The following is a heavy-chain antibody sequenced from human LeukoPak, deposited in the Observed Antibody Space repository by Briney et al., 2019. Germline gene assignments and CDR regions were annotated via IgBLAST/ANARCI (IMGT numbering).Heavy chain of an antibody. Sequence: GRSLRLSCAVSGFTFSSYGMHWVRQAPGKGLEWMAVIWYDGSNKYYADSVKGRFTISRDNSKNTLYLQMNSLRAEDTAVYYCARQNYYDSSSSPFDYWGQGTLVTVSS. V-gene: IGHV3-33*01. D-gene: IGHD3-22*01. CDR1: GFTFSSYG. CDR2: IWYDGSNK. CDR3: ARQNYYDSSSSPFDY. J-gene: IGHJ4*02.